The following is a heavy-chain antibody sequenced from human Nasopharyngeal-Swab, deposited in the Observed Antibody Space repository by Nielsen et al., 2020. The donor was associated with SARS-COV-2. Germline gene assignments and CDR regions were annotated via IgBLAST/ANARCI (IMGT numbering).Heavy chain of an antibody. D-gene: IGHD3-22*01. J-gene: IGHJ3*02. CDR3: ARESLPSYYDDSRGYAGYAFDI. Sequence: SVKVSCKASEDTFNNNAISWVRQAPGQGLEWMGGIIPIYGTTNRAQKFQGRLTITADDTTNTAYMELSSLRSEDTAVYYCARESLPSYYDDSRGYAGYAFDIWGQGTMVTVSS. V-gene: IGHV1-69*13. CDR2: IIPIYGTT. CDR1: EDTFNNNA.